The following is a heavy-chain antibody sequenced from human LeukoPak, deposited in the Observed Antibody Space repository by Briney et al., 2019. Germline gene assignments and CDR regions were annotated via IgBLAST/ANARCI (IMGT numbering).Heavy chain of an antibody. D-gene: IGHD2-15*01. Sequence: GGSLRLSCAASGFTFSSYGMHWVRQAPGKGLEWVAVISYDGSNKYYADSVKGRFTISRDNSKNTLYLQMNSLRAEDTAVYYCAKEIIGYCSGGSCYPDYWGQGTLVTVSS. CDR3: AKEIIGYCSGGSCYPDY. CDR2: ISYDGSNK. V-gene: IGHV3-30*18. CDR1: GFTFSSYG. J-gene: IGHJ4*02.